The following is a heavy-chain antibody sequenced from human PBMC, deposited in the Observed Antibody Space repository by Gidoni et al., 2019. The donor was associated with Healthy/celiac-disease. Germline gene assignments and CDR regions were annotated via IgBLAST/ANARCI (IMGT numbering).Heavy chain of an antibody. Sequence: QVQLQESGPGLVKTSQTLSLTCTVSGGSISSGDYYWSWIRQPPGQGLEWIGYIYYSGRTYYNPSLKSRVTISVDTSKNQFSLKLSSVTAADTAVYYCARAEDIVVVPAARFDPWGQGTLVTVSS. CDR3: ARAEDIVVVPAARFDP. CDR2: IYYSGRT. D-gene: IGHD2-2*01. CDR1: GGSISSGDYY. J-gene: IGHJ5*02. V-gene: IGHV4-30-4*01.